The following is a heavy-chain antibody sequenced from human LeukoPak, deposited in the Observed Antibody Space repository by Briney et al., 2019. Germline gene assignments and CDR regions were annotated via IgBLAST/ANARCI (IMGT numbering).Heavy chain of an antibody. CDR3: ARGAYYYGSGSHRPLYYFDY. J-gene: IGHJ4*02. D-gene: IGHD3-10*01. Sequence: PGGSLRHSCAACGFIVSSYWMSWVRQAPGKGREWVANIKQEGSEKYYVDSVKGRFTISRDNAQNSLYLQMNSLRAEDTAVYYCARGAYYYGSGSHRPLYYFDYWGQGTLVTVSS. CDR1: GFIVSSYW. V-gene: IGHV3-7*01. CDR2: IKQEGSEK.